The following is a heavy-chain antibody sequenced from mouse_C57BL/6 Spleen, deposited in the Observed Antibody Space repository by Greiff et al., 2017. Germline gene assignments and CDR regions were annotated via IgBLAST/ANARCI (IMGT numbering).Heavy chain of an antibody. D-gene: IGHD2-1*01. CDR1: GYTFTEYT. J-gene: IGHJ3*01. V-gene: IGHV1-62-2*01. CDR3: ARHEDLGYGNAWFAY. CDR2: FYPGSGSI. Sequence: QVQLKESGAELVKPGASVKLSCKASGYTFTEYTIHWVKQRPGQGLEWIGWFYPGSGSIKYNEKFKDKATLTADKSSSTVYMELSRLTSEDSAVYFCARHEDLGYGNAWFAYWGQGTLVTVSA.